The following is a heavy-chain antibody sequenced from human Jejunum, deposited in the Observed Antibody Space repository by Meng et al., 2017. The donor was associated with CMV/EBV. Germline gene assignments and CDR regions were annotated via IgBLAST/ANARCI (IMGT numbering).Heavy chain of an antibody. V-gene: IGHV3-66*02. J-gene: IGHJ6*02. Sequence: GFTVSSNSLSWVRQAPGKGLEWVSIIYSGGTAYCADSVKGRFTISSDNSKNALSLQLGILRAEDTAVYYCARQTVVARSYYGMDVWGQGTTVTVSS. CDR1: GFTVSSNS. CDR2: IYSGGTA. CDR3: ARQTVVARSYYGMDV. D-gene: IGHD2-2*01.